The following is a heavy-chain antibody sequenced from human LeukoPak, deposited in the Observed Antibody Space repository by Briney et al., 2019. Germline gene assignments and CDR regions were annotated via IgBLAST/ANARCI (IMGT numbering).Heavy chain of an antibody. CDR2: IYPGDSDT. D-gene: IGHD2-2*01. CDR1: GYSYTYYW. Sequence: GESLKISCKGSGYSYTYYWIAWVRQMPGKGTEWLWIIYPGDSDTRYSPSFQGQVTISVDKSVSAAYLQWSSLKASDTAMYYCASPPTRECSSISCPLSYWGQGTLVTVSS. J-gene: IGHJ4*02. V-gene: IGHV5-51*01. CDR3: ASPPTRECSSISCPLSY.